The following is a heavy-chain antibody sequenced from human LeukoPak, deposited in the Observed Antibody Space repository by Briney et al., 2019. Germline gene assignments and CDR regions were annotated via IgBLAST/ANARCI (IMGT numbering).Heavy chain of an antibody. D-gene: IGHD6-25*01. Sequence: KPSETLYLTCTVSRGPIRSYYRSWIRQPPGKGLEWIGYIYYSGSTNYNPSLKSRVTISVDTSKNQISLKVNSVTAADTAVYYCARERGRLVDYWGQGTLVTVSS. CDR2: IYYSGST. CDR3: ARERGRLVDY. J-gene: IGHJ4*02. CDR1: RGPIRSYY. V-gene: IGHV4-59*12.